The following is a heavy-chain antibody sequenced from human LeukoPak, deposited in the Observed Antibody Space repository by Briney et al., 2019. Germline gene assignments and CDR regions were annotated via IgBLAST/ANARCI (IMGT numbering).Heavy chain of an antibody. Sequence: ASVTVFCKASGYTFTIYGISWVRQAPGQGLEWMGWISAYNGNTNYAQKLQGRVTMTTDTSTSTAYMELRSLRSDDTAVYYCARDCSSTSCYFDPWGQGTLVTVSS. CDR1: GYTFTIYG. CDR3: ARDCSSTSCYFDP. D-gene: IGHD2-2*01. CDR2: ISAYNGNT. J-gene: IGHJ5*02. V-gene: IGHV1-18*01.